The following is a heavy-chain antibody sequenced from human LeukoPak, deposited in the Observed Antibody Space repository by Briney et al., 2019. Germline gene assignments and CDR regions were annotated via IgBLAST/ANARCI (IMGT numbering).Heavy chain of an antibody. CDR3: ARGGSYLSAFDI. CDR1: GFTFSSYA. CDR2: ISGSGGST. Sequence: PGGSLRLSCAAPGFTFSSYAMSWVRQAPGKGLEWVSVISGSGGSTYYADSVKGRFTISRDNSKNTLYLQMNSLRAEDTAVYYCARGGSYLSAFDIWGQGTMVTVSS. D-gene: IGHD1-26*01. J-gene: IGHJ3*02. V-gene: IGHV3-23*01.